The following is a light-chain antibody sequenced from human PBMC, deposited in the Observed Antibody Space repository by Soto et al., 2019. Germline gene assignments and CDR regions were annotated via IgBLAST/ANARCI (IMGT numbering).Light chain of an antibody. V-gene: IGKV3-20*01. Sequence: EIMLTQSPATLSVSPGERATLSFRASQSVNINYFAWYQQKSGQAPRLLIYGTSNRASGIPDRFSGSGSGTDFTLSISGLEPEDFAVYFCQQYANSRTFGEGTKVDIK. J-gene: IGKJ1*01. CDR1: QSVNINY. CDR2: GTS. CDR3: QQYANSRT.